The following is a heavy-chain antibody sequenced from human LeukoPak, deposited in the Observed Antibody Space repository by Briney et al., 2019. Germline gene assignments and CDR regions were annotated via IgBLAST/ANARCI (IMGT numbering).Heavy chain of an antibody. D-gene: IGHD3-22*01. CDR3: AKAYGSNGYYQLPIDF. Sequence: GGSLRLSCAASGFTFSSYNMNWVRQAPGKGLEWVAVISYDGSNKYYADSVKGRFTISRDNSKNTLYLQMNSLRAEDTAVYYCAKAYGSNGYYQLPIDFWGQGTLVTVSS. V-gene: IGHV3-30*18. CDR1: GFTFSSYN. CDR2: ISYDGSNK. J-gene: IGHJ4*02.